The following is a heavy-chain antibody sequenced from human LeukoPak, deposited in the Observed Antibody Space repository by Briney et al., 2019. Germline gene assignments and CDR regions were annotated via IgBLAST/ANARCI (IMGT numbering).Heavy chain of an antibody. CDR2: IYHSGST. D-gene: IGHD3-10*01. CDR3: ARAPRGGHVIAFDI. V-gene: IGHV4-30-2*01. Sequence: TLSLTCAVSGGSISSGGYSWSWIRQPPGKGLEWIGYIYHSGSTYYNPSLKSRVTISVDRSKNQFSLKLSSVTAADAAVYYCARAPRGGHVIAFDIWGQGTMVTVSS. J-gene: IGHJ3*02. CDR1: GGSISSGGYS.